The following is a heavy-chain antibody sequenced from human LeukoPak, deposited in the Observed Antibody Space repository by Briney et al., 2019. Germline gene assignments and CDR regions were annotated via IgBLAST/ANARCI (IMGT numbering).Heavy chain of an antibody. CDR1: GFTFSSYS. CDR3: ARDRWYDSSGYYSPFDY. V-gene: IGHV3-48*01. J-gene: IGHJ4*02. CDR2: ISSSSSTI. Sequence: PGGSLRLSCAASGFTFSSYSMNWVRQAPGKGLEWVSYISSSSSTIYYADSVKGRFTISRDNAKNSLYLQMNSLRAEDTAVYYCARDRWYDSSGYYSPFDYWGQGTLVTVSS. D-gene: IGHD3-22*01.